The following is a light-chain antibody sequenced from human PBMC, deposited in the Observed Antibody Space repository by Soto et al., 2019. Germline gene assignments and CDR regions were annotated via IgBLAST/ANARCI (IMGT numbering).Light chain of an antibody. CDR1: QSVSSN. V-gene: IGKV3-15*01. CDR3: QQRSNWPRT. J-gene: IGKJ1*01. CDR2: GAS. Sequence: EIVMTQSPAALSVSPGERATLSCRASQSVSSNLAWYQQKPGQAPRLLIYGASTRATGIPARFSGSGSGTEFTLTISSLQSEDCAVYYCQQRSNWPRTFGQGTKVDI.